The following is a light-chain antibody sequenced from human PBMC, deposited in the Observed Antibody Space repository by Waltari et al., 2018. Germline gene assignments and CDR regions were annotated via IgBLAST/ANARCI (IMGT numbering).Light chain of an antibody. Sequence: EIVLTQSPDFQSVTPKEKVTITCRASQDISTTLHWYQQKQDQSPKLLIKYSSESFSGVPSRFSVSVSGTHFTLIINSLDAEDAATCYCQQSRSFPLTFGGVTKVEIK. V-gene: IGKV6-21*01. J-gene: IGKJ4*01. CDR3: QQSRSFPLT. CDR1: QDISTT. CDR2: YSS.